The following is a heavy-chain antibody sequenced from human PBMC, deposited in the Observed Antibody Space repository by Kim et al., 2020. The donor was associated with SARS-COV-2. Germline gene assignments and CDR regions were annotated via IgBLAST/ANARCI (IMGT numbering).Heavy chain of an antibody. Sequence: GGSLRLSCAASGFTVSTNYMTWVRQAPGRGLEWVSVIYKNASTYYADCVKGRFSIFRDNSKNTVNLQMNSLGAEDTAVYCCAREGYWSGVDCWGQGTLVPVS. CDR3: AREGYWSGVDC. CDR2: IYKNAST. J-gene: IGHJ1*01. D-gene: IGHD2-15*01. V-gene: IGHV3-53*01. CDR1: GFTVSTNY.